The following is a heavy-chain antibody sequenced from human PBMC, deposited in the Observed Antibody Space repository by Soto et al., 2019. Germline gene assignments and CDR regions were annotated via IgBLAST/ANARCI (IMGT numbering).Heavy chain of an antibody. J-gene: IGHJ6*03. CDR3: SAGYYYYMDV. CDR2: IRSKANSYAT. V-gene: IGHV3-73*01. Sequence: EVQLVESGGGLVQPGGSLKLSCAASGFTFSGSAMHWVRQASGKGLEWVGRIRSKANSYATAYAASVKGRFTISRDDSKNTAYLQMNSLKTEDTAVYYCSAGYYYYMDVWGKGTTVTVCS. CDR1: GFTFSGSA.